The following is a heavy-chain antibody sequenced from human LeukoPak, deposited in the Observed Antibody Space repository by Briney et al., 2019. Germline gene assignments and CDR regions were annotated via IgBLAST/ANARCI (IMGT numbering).Heavy chain of an antibody. CDR1: GFTFSSYG. CDR2: IRYDGSNK. CDR3: AKGDRITIPDYYYCMDV. Sequence: GGSLRLSCAASGFTFSSYGMHWVRQAPGKGLEWVAFIRYDGSNKYYADSVKGRFTISRDNSKNTLYLQMNSLRAEDTAVYYCAKGDRITIPDYYYCMDVWGKGTTVTVSS. V-gene: IGHV3-30*02. D-gene: IGHD3-3*01. J-gene: IGHJ6*03.